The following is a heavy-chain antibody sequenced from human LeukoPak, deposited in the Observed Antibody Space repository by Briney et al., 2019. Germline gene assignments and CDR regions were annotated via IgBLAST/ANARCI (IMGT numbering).Heavy chain of an antibody. D-gene: IGHD1-26*01. CDR2: ISYDGSNK. V-gene: IGHV3-30*18. CDR1: GFSFSRYV. J-gene: IGHJ3*02. Sequence: GGSLRLSCEASGFSFSRYVMHWVRQAPGKGLEWVAVISYDGSNKYYADSVKGRFTISRDNSKNTLYLQMNSLRAEDTAVYYCAKDTGNSGSYNDAFDIWGQGTMVTVSS. CDR3: AKDTGNSGSYNDAFDI.